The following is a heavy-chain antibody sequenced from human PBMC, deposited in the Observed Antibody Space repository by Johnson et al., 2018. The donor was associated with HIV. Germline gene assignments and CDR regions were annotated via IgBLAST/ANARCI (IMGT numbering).Heavy chain of an antibody. Sequence: VQLVESGGGVVQPGRSLRLSCAASGFTFSSYGMHWVRQAPGKGLEWVAVIWYDGSNKYYADSVKGRFTVSRDNYKNTLYLQMNSLRGEDTAVYYCAKVHSSSSNGFDIWGQGTMVTVSS. CDR1: GFTFSSYG. J-gene: IGHJ3*02. V-gene: IGHV3-33*06. CDR3: AKVHSSSSNGFDI. D-gene: IGHD6-6*01. CDR2: IWYDGSNK.